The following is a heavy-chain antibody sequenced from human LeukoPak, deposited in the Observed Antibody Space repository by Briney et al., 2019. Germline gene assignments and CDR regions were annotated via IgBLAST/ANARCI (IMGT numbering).Heavy chain of an antibody. CDR3: AKVGRDFWSGYFYYFDY. D-gene: IGHD3-3*01. CDR1: GFTFSSYA. V-gene: IGHV3-23*01. Sequence: GGSLRLSCAASGFTFSSYAMSWVRQAPGKGLEWVSAISGSGGSTYYADSVKGRFTISRDSSKNTLYLQMNSLRAEDTAVYYCAKVGRDFWSGYFYYFDYWGQGTLVTVSS. J-gene: IGHJ4*02. CDR2: ISGSGGST.